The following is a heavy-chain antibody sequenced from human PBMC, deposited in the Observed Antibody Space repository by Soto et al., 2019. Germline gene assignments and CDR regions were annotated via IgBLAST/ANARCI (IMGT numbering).Heavy chain of an antibody. CDR3: ARDLDYGDVVFDY. CDR1: GYTFTSYA. Sequence: QVQLVQSGAEVKKPGASVKVSCKASGYTFTSYAMHWVRQAPGQRLEWMGWINAGNGNTKYSQKFQGRVTITRDTSASTAYMELGSLRSEDTAVYYCARDLDYGDVVFDYWGQGTLVTVSS. D-gene: IGHD4-17*01. J-gene: IGHJ4*02. V-gene: IGHV1-3*01. CDR2: INAGNGNT.